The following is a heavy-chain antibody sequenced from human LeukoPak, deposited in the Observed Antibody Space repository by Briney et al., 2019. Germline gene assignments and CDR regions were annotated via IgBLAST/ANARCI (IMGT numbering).Heavy chain of an antibody. CDR2: ISWNSGSI. V-gene: IGHV3-9*03. CDR1: GFTFDDYA. CDR3: AKGDYYDSSGTSALDY. D-gene: IGHD3-22*01. J-gene: IGHJ4*02. Sequence: GRSLRLSCAASGFTFDDYAMHWVRQAPGKGLEWVSGISWNSGSIAYADSVKGRFTISRDNAKNSLYLQMSSLRAEDMALYYCAKGDYYDSSGTSALDYWGQGTLVTVSS.